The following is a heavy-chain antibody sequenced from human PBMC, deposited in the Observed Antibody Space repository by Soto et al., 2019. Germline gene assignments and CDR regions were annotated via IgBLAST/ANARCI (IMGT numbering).Heavy chain of an antibody. CDR3: ARRYYDYIWGSYRRRYFDY. CDR1: GFTFSSYW. J-gene: IGHJ4*02. CDR2: IKQDGSEK. V-gene: IGHV3-7*01. D-gene: IGHD3-16*02. Sequence: EVQLVESGGGLVQPGGSLRLSCAASGFTFSSYWKSWVRQAPGKGLEWVANIKQDGSEKYYVDSVKGRFTISRDNAKNSLYLQMNSLRAEDTAVYYCARRYYDYIWGSYRRRYFDYWGQGTLVTVPS.